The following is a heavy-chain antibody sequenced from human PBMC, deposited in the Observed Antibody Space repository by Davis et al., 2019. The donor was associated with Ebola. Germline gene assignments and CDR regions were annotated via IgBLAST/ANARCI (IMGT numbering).Heavy chain of an antibody. D-gene: IGHD2-2*01. CDR3: ARVDGTILISRYYYGMDV. CDR2: INQSGST. V-gene: IGHV4-34*01. J-gene: IGHJ6*02. CDR1: GGSFSGYY. Sequence: PSETLSLTCAVYGGSFSGYYWSWIRQPPGKGLEWIGEINQSGSTNYNPSLKSRVTISVDTSKNQFSLKLSSVTAADTAVYYCARVDGTILISRYYYGMDVWGQGTTVTVSS.